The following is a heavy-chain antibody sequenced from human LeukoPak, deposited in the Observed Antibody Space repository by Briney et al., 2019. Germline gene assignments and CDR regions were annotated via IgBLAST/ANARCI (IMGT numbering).Heavy chain of an antibody. Sequence: GGSLRLSCAASGFTFSTYSMNWVRQAPGKGLEWVSCISSSSSYIYYADSVKGRFTISRDNAKNSLYLQMNSLRAEDTAVYYCARDPLFYGGNSGGWFDPWGQGTLVTVSS. J-gene: IGHJ5*02. D-gene: IGHD4-23*01. CDR3: ARDPLFYGGNSGGWFDP. CDR2: ISSSSSYI. V-gene: IGHV3-21*01. CDR1: GFTFSTYS.